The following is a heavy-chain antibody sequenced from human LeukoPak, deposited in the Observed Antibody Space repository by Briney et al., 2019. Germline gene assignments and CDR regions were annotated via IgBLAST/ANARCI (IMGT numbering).Heavy chain of an antibody. CDR3: ARDLPLYSSTSPNDY. CDR1: GFTFSSYS. V-gene: IGHV3-48*01. J-gene: IGHJ4*02. Sequence: GGSLRLSCAASGFTFSSYSMNWVRQAPGKGLEWVSYISSSSSTIYYADSVKGRFTISRDNAKNSLYLQMNSLRAEDTAVYYCARDLPLYSSTSPNDYWGQGTLVTVSS. CDR2: ISSSSSTI. D-gene: IGHD2-2*01.